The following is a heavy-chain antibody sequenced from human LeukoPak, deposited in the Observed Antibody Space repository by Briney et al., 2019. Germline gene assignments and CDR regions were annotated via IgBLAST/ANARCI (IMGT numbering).Heavy chain of an antibody. V-gene: IGHV3-23*01. CDR3: AKVPQFWGGYHFDY. CDR2: ISGSGGST. J-gene: IGHJ4*02. D-gene: IGHD3-3*01. CDR1: GFTFSSYA. Sequence: GGSLRLSCAASGFTFSSYAMSWVRQAPGKGLEWVSAISGSGGSTYYADSVKGRFTISRDSSKNTLYLQMNSLRAEDTAVYYCAKVPQFWGGYHFDYWGQGTLVTVSS.